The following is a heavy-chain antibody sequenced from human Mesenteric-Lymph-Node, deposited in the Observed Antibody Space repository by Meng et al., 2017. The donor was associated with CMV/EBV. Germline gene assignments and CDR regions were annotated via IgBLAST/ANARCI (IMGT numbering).Heavy chain of an antibody. CDR2: INPSGGDT. Sequence: KASGYTFSTYERHWVRKAPGQGLEWMGIINPSGGDTTYGQKLQGRVALTRDTSTNIVYMELSSLRFEDTAVYYCARMYNSGWPFDYWGQGTLVTVSS. J-gene: IGHJ4*02. V-gene: IGHV1-46*04. CDR1: GYTFSTYE. D-gene: IGHD6-19*01. CDR3: ARMYNSGWPFDY.